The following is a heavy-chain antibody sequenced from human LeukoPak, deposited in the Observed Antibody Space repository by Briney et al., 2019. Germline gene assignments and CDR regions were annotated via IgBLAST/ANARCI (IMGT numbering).Heavy chain of an antibody. V-gene: IGHV3-15*01. CDR2: IKSKTDGGTT. Sequence: PGGSLRLSCAASGFTFSNAWMSWVRQASGKGLEWVGRIKSKTDGGTTDYAAPVKGRFTISRDVSKNTLYLQMNSLKTEDTAVYYCTTDGVTYYYDSSGYYYVHYFDYWGQGTLVTVSS. D-gene: IGHD3-22*01. J-gene: IGHJ4*02. CDR3: TTDGVTYYYDSSGYYYVHYFDY. CDR1: GFTFSNAW.